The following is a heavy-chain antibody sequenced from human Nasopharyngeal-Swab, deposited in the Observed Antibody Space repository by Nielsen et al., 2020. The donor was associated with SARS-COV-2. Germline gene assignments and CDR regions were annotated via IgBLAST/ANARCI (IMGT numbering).Heavy chain of an antibody. Sequence: SETLSLTCTVSGASISSSNYYWGWIRQPPGKGLEWFGTIYYSGNTYFNPSLKSRVTMSVDTSKHQFSLNLSSVTAADTALYYCARHSSGWSFDYWDHGTLVTVSS. CDR3: ARHSSGWSFDY. CDR2: IYYSGNT. V-gene: IGHV4-39*01. D-gene: IGHD6-19*01. J-gene: IGHJ4*01. CDR1: GASISSSNYY.